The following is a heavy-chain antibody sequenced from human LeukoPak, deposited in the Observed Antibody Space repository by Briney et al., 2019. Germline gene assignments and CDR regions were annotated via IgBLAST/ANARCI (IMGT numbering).Heavy chain of an antibody. CDR3: ARDRLQFVLDY. Sequence: SETLSLTCAVSGGSISSYYWSWIRQPPGKGLAWIGYIYYSGSTNYNPSLKSRVTISVDTSKNQFSLKLSSVTAADTAVYYCARDRLQFVLDYWGQGTLVTVSS. CDR1: GGSISSYY. CDR2: IYYSGST. D-gene: IGHD5-24*01. V-gene: IGHV4-59*01. J-gene: IGHJ4*02.